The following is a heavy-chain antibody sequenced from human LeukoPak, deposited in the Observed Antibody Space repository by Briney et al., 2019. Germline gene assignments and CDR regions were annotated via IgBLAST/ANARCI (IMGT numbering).Heavy chain of an antibody. D-gene: IGHD6-13*01. CDR2: ISGSGGST. J-gene: IGHJ4*02. Sequence: GGSLRLSCSASGFTFSSYVMNWVRQAPGKGLEWVSAISGSGGSTYYADSVKGRFTISRDNSKNTLYLRMNSLRAEDTAVYYCAKPSIAAAGPGDYWGQGTLVTVSS. CDR3: AKPSIAAAGPGDY. V-gene: IGHV3-23*01. CDR1: GFTFSSYV.